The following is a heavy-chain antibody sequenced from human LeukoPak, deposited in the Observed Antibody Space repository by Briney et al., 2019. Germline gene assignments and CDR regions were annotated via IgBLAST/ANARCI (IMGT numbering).Heavy chain of an antibody. J-gene: IGHJ4*02. D-gene: IGHD3-3*01. CDR1: GFTVSSNY. Sequence: GGSLRLSCAASGFTVSSNYMSWVRQAPGKGLEWVSVIYSGGSTYYADSVKGRFTISRDNSKNTLYLQMNSQRAEDTAVYYCARGRDYDFWSGYQAYWGQGTLVTVSS. CDR3: ARGRDYDFWSGYQAY. CDR2: IYSGGST. V-gene: IGHV3-53*01.